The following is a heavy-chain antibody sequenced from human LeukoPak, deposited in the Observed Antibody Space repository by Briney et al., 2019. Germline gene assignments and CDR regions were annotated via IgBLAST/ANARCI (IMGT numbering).Heavy chain of an antibody. CDR2: IRYDGSNK. Sequence: PGGSLRLSCAASGFTVSSNYMSWVRQAPGKGLEWVAFIRYDGSNKYYADSVKGRFTISRDNSKNTLYLQMNSLRAEDTAVYYCAKDSPLSDGAWGQGTLVTVSS. CDR1: GFTVSSNY. V-gene: IGHV3-30*02. D-gene: IGHD3-16*02. J-gene: IGHJ5*02. CDR3: AKDSPLSDGA.